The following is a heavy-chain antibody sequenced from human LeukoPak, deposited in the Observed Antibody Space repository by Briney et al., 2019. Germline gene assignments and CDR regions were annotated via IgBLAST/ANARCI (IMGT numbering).Heavy chain of an antibody. CDR1: GDSINSDY. V-gene: IGHV4-59*01. Sequence: SETLSLTCTVSGDSINSDYWSWLRQPPGKGLEWIGYIYYSGGTNYNPSLKSRVTISVDTSKKEFSLKLSSVTAADTAVYYCARGAGWYNYWGQGILVTVSS. CDR3: ARGAGWYNY. J-gene: IGHJ4*02. CDR2: IYYSGGT. D-gene: IGHD6-19*01.